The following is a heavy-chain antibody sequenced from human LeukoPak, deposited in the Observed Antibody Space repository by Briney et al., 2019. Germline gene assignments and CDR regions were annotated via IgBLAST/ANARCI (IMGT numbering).Heavy chain of an antibody. CDR2: ISAYNGNT. Sequence: EASVKVSCKASGYTFTSYGISWVRQAPGQGLEWMGWISAYNGNTNYAQKLQGRVTMTTDTSTSTAYMELRSLRSDDTAVYYCARWSILTGYRLDPFYYFDYWGQGTLVTVSS. D-gene: IGHD3-9*01. V-gene: IGHV1-18*01. CDR3: ARWSILTGYRLDPFYYFDY. J-gene: IGHJ4*02. CDR1: GYTFTSYG.